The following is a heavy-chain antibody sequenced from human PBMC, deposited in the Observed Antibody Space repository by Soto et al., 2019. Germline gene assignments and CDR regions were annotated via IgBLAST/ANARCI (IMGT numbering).Heavy chain of an antibody. CDR1: GYTFTNYY. V-gene: IGHV1-46*01. D-gene: IGHD3-10*01. J-gene: IGHJ4*02. CDR3: VREFSGGYFDY. CDR2: INCGGGGT. Sequence: QVQLVQSGAEVKKPRASVRVSCKASGYTFTNYYMHWVRQAPGQGLEWVGIINCGGGGTNYAQKFQGRVIMTRDTSTNTVYMDLSSLRSEGTAVYYCVREFSGGYFDYWGQGILVTVST.